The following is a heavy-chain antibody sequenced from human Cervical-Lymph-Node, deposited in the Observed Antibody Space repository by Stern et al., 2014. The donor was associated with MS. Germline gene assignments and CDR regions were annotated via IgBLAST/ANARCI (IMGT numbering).Heavy chain of an antibody. CDR3: ALSSETSDRWYSLGYDL. Sequence: VQLLESGAEVTKPGNSVRVSCKASGGNFSKFPSSWVRQAPGQGLEWVGGVLPVCGTATYAQELRGRVTVTADVSTSTVYMELSSLRSDDTAVYYCALSSETSDRWYSLGYDLWGQGTLVTVSS. CDR1: GGNFSKFP. V-gene: IGHV1-69*01. D-gene: IGHD6-13*01. J-gene: IGHJ5*02. CDR2: VLPVCGTA.